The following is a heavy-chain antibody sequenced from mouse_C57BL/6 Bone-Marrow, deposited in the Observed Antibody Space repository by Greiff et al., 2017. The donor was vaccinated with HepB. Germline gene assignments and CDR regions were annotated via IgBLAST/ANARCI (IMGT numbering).Heavy chain of an antibody. J-gene: IGHJ3*01. CDR3: ARHDKRAWFAY. V-gene: IGHV5-15*01. Sequence: EVKLVESGGGLVQPGGSLKLSCAASGFTFSDYGMAWVRQAPRKGPEWVAFISNLAYSIYYADTVTGRFTISRENAKNTLYREMSSLRSEDTAMYYCARHDKRAWFAYWGQGTLVTVSA. CDR2: ISNLAYSI. CDR1: GFTFSDYG.